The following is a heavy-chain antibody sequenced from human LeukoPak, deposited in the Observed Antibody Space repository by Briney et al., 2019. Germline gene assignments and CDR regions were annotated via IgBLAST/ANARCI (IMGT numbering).Heavy chain of an antibody. J-gene: IGHJ3*02. CDR2: IYYSGST. CDR3: ARGSHIVVVTAISPVAFDI. D-gene: IGHD2-21*02. V-gene: IGHV4-59*06. CDR1: GGSISSYY. Sequence: PSETLSLTCTVSGGSISSYYWSWIRQHPGKGLEWIGYIYYSGSTHYNPSLKSRVTISVDTSKNQFSLKLSSVTAADTAVYYCARGSHIVVVTAISPVAFDIWGQGTMVTVSS.